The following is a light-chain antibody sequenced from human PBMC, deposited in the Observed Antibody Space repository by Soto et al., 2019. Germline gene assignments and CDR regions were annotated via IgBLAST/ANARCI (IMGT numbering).Light chain of an antibody. Sequence: EIVLTQSPGTLSLSPGERATLSCRASQIVSSTYLAWYQQKPGQAPRLLIYGASSRATGIPDRFSGSGSGTDFTLTISRLEPEDFAVYYCQRYDISPFPFGQGTKLEMK. J-gene: IGKJ2*01. CDR1: QIVSSTY. V-gene: IGKV3-20*01. CDR3: QRYDISPFP. CDR2: GAS.